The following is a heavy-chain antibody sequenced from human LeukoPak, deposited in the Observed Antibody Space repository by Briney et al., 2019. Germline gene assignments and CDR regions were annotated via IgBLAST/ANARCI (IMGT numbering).Heavy chain of an antibody. V-gene: IGHV4-4*02. D-gene: IGHD6-13*01. CDR1: GGSISSSNW. CDR3: TSGAPSSSWPYYYYYMDV. CDR2: IYHRGNT. J-gene: IGHJ6*03. Sequence: SETLSLTCAVSGGSISSSNWWNWVRQTPGQGLEWIGEIYHRGNTHYNPSLKSRVTMSVDTSTNQFSLRVNSVTAADTAVYYCTSGAPSSSWPYYYYYMDVWGKGTTVTVSS.